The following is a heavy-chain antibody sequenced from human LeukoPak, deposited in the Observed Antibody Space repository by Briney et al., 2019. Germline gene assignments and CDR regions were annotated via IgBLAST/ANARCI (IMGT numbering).Heavy chain of an antibody. CDR2: INPSGGST. Sequence: ASVKVSCKASGYTFTSYYMHWVRQAPGQGLEWMGIINPSGGSTSYAQKFQGRVTMTRDTSTSTVYMELSSLRSEDTAVYYCARVHDLLYSSSYGGIDYWGQGTLVTVSS. CDR1: GYTFTSYY. D-gene: IGHD6-6*01. J-gene: IGHJ4*02. CDR3: ARVHDLLYSSSYGGIDY. V-gene: IGHV1-46*01.